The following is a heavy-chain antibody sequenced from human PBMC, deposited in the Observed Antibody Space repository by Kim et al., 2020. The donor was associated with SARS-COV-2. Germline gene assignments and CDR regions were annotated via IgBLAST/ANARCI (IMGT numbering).Heavy chain of an antibody. CDR3: ARSRGYSYLTLPYYFDY. CDR1: GGSFSGYY. Sequence: SETLSLTCAVYGGSFSGYYWSWIRQPPGKGLEWIGEINHSGSTNYNPSLKSRVTISVDTSKNQFSLKLSSVTAADTAVYYCARSRGYSYLTLPYYFDYWAREPWSPSPQ. CDR2: INHSGST. D-gene: IGHD5-18*01. V-gene: IGHV4-34*01. J-gene: IGHJ4*02.